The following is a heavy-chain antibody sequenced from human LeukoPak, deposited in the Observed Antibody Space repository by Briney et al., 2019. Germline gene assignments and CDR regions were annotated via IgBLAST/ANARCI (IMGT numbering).Heavy chain of an antibody. V-gene: IGHV3-21*01. Sequence: GGSLRLSCAASGFIFSKYNMKWVRQAPGKGLEWVSSISNSGRYIDYADSVQGRFTISRDNAKASLSLQMNSLRADDTAVYYCATIRGSPDAFDLWGRGTKVTVSS. CDR3: ATIRGSPDAFDL. CDR2: ISNSGRYI. CDR1: GFIFSKYN. D-gene: IGHD3-10*01. J-gene: IGHJ3*01.